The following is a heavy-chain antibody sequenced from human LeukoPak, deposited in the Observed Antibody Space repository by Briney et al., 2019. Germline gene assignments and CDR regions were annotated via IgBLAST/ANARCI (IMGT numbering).Heavy chain of an antibody. CDR1: GFTFSDYY. CDR2: ISSSGSTI. J-gene: IGHJ3*02. Sequence: KPGGSLRLSCAASGFTFSDYYMSWIRQAPGKGLEWVSYISSSGSTIYYADSVKGRFTISRDNAKHLLYLQMNSLRAEDTAVYYCARERPKWELQFWAFDIWGQGTMVTVSS. CDR3: ARERPKWELQFWAFDI. V-gene: IGHV3-11*04. D-gene: IGHD1-26*01.